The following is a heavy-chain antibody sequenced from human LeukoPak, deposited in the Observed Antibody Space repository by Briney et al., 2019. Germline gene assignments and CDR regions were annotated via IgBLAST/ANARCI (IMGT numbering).Heavy chain of an antibody. CDR3: ARKLGTGSSAGVIDY. V-gene: IGHV4-34*01. CDR1: GGSFSGYY. CDR2: INDSGST. J-gene: IGHJ4*02. Sequence: SETLSLTCAVYGGSFSGYYWSWIRQPPGKGLEWIGEINDSGSTNYNPSLTSRVTISVDTSKNQSSLKVKSVTAADTAVYYCARKLGTGSSAGVIDYWGQRTLVTVSS. D-gene: IGHD6-6*01.